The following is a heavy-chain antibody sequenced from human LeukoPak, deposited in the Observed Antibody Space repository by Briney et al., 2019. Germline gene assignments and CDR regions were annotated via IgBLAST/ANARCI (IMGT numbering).Heavy chain of an antibody. CDR2: IYHSGST. CDR1: GGSISSSSYY. J-gene: IGHJ4*02. CDR3: ARGSWPEVAGFDF. Sequence: SETLSLTCTVSGGSISSSSYYWGWIRQPPGKGLEWIGYIYHSGSTYYNPSLKSRVTISVDRSKNQFSLKLSSVTAADTAVYYCARGSWPEVAGFDFWGQGTLVTVSS. V-gene: IGHV4-30-2*01. D-gene: IGHD1-14*01.